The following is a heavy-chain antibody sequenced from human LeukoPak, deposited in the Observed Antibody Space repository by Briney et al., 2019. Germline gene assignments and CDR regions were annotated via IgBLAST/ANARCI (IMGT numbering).Heavy chain of an antibody. V-gene: IGHV1-24*01. D-gene: IGHD4-11*01. CDR2: FDPEDGET. Sequence: GASVKVSCKVSGYTLTELSMHWVRQAPGKGLEWMGGFDPEDGETIYAQKFQGRVTMTEDTSTDTAYMELSSLRSGDTAVYYCATEALQKVKDAFDIWGQGTMVTVSS. CDR3: ATEALQKVKDAFDI. J-gene: IGHJ3*02. CDR1: GYTLTELS.